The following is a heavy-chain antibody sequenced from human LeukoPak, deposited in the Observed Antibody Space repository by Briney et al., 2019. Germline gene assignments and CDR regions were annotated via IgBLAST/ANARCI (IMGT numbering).Heavy chain of an antibody. CDR3: ARGGIVGPQGFDP. CDR1: GGSISSSSYY. CDR2: IYYSGST. J-gene: IGHJ5*02. D-gene: IGHD1-26*01. Sequence: PSETLSLTCTVSGGSISSSSYYWGWIRQPPGKGLEWIGSIYYSGSTNYNPSLKSRVTISVDTSKNQFSLKLSSVTAADTAVYYCARGGIVGPQGFDPWGQGTLVTVSS. V-gene: IGHV4-39*07.